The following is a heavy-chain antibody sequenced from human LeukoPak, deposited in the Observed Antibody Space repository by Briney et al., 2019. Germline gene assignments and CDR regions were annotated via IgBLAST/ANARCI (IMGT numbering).Heavy chain of an antibody. D-gene: IGHD6-13*01. CDR3: ARDKAAAGFFDY. CDR2: ISSSSTHI. V-gene: IGHV3-21*01. CDR1: GFTFSSYA. J-gene: IGHJ4*02. Sequence: GTSLRLSCAASGFTFSSYAIHWVRQAPGKGLEWVSCISSSSTHIFYADSVKGRFTISRDNAKSSLYLQMNSLRAEDTAVYYCARDKAAAGFFDYWGQGSLVTVSS.